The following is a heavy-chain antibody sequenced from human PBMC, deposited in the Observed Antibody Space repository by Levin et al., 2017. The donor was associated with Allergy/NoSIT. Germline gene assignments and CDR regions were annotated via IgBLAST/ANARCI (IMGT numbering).Heavy chain of an antibody. V-gene: IGHV1-2*06. CDR2: INPNSGDT. CDR3: TRDDYRKTGDY. CDR1: GYTFTGYY. Sequence: GESLKISCKASGYTFTGYYMHWVRQAPGQGLEWMGRINPNSGDTNYAQNFQGRVTMTRDTSIRTAYMELSRLTSDDTAVYFCTRDDYRKTGDYWGQGTLVTVSS. J-gene: IGHJ4*02. D-gene: IGHD4-11*01.